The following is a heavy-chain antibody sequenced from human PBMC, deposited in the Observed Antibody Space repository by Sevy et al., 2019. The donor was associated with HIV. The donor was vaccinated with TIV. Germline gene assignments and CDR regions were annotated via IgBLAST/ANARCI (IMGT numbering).Heavy chain of an antibody. CDR1: GFNFSDHY. CDR2: ISSSTSTI. J-gene: IGHJ4*02. CDR3: ARVTINYDGDY. V-gene: IGHV3-11*01. Sequence: GGSLRLSCAASGFNFSDHYMAWVRQAPGKGLEWLSYISSSTSTIYYADFVKGRFTISRDNAKNSLHLQMNSLRVDDTAIYYCARVTINYDGDYWGQGTLVTVSS. D-gene: IGHD3-16*01.